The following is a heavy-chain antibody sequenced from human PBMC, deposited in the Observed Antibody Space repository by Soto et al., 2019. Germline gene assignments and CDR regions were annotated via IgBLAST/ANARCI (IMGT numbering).Heavy chain of an antibody. D-gene: IGHD3-10*01. CDR2: ISGSGGST. CDR1: GFTFSSYA. CDR3: AKHGGDPRYGSGMKVDY. J-gene: IGHJ4*02. V-gene: IGHV3-23*01. Sequence: EVQLLESGGGLVQPGGSLRLSCAASGFTFSSYAMSWVRQAPGKGLAWVSAISGSGGSTYYADSVKGRFTISRDNSKNTLYLQMSSLRAEDTAVYYCAKHGGDPRYGSGMKVDYWAQGTLVTVSS.